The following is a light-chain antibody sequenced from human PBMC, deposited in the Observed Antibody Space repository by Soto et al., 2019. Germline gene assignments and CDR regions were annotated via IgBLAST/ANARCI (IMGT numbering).Light chain of an antibody. Sequence: DIQMTQSPSTLSASVGDRVTITCRASQSISSWLAWYQQKPGKAPKLLIYAASTLQSGVPSRFTGSGSGTDFTLTISSLQPEDAAIYYCQQLNSYPFITFGQGTRLEIK. CDR1: QSISSW. V-gene: IGKV1-27*01. CDR2: AAS. CDR3: QQLNSYPFIT. J-gene: IGKJ5*01.